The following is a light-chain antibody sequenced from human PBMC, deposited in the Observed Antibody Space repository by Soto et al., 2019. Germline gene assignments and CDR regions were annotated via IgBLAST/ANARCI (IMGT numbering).Light chain of an antibody. V-gene: IGKV3-20*01. CDR1: LTVTNNY. CDR2: DAS. J-gene: IGKJ1*01. Sequence: EIVLTHSPDTLSLSPVERATLSCSASLTVTNNYLAWYQQKAGQAPRLVIYDASTRATGIPDRFSASGSGTDFTLTISRLEPEDFAVYFCQQYASAPLTFGQGTKVDIK. CDR3: QQYASAPLT.